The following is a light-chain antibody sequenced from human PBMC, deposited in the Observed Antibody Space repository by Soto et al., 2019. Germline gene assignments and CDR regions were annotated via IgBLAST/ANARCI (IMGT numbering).Light chain of an antibody. CDR2: WAS. Sequence: DIVMTQSPDSLAVSLGERATINCKSSQSVLYSSNNKNYLAWYQQKPGQPPKLLIYWASTRESGVPDRFSGSGSGTDFTLTISSPQAEDVAVYYCQQYYSTPPLPFGGGTKVEIK. V-gene: IGKV4-1*01. CDR3: QQYYSTPPLP. CDR1: QSVLYSSNNKNY. J-gene: IGKJ4*01.